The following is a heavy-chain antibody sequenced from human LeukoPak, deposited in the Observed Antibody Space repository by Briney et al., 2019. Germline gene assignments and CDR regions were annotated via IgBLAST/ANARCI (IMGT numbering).Heavy chain of an antibody. D-gene: IGHD6-13*01. CDR3: ARGIAAAGPYNWFDP. CDR1: GYSISSGYY. J-gene: IGHJ5*02. Sequence: PSETLSLTCTVSGYSISSGYYWGWIRQPPGKGLEWIGSIYHSGSTYYNPSLKSRVTISVDTSKNQFSLKLSSVTAADTAVYYCARGIAAAGPYNWFDPWGQGTLVTVSS. CDR2: IYHSGST. V-gene: IGHV4-38-2*02.